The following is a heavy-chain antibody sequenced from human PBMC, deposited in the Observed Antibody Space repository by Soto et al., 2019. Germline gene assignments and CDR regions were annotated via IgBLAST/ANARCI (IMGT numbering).Heavy chain of an antibody. V-gene: IGHV4-31*03. CDR3: ARGAYYDFWSGYSDSYYMDV. J-gene: IGHJ6*03. D-gene: IGHD3-3*01. Sequence: PSETLSLTCTVSGGSISSGTSYWSWIRQRPGKGLEWIGYIFYSGSFYYTPSLRGRVMILADTSKNQFTLRLSSVTAADTAVYYCARGAYYDFWSGYSDSYYMDVWGKGTTVTVSS. CDR2: IFYSGSF. CDR1: GGSISSGTSY.